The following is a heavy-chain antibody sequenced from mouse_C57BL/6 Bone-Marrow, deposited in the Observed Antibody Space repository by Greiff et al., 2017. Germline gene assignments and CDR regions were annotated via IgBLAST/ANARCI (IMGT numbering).Heavy chain of an antibody. V-gene: IGHV1-39*01. CDR3: ARVHGSSYFYWYFDV. CDR2: INPNYGTT. Sequence: VQLKESGPELVKPGASVKISCKASGYSFTDYNMNWVKQSNGKSLEWIGVINPNYGTTSYNQKFKGKATLTVDQSSSTAYMQLNSLTSEDSAVYYCARVHGSSYFYWYFDVWGTGTTVTVSS. J-gene: IGHJ1*03. D-gene: IGHD1-1*01. CDR1: GYSFTDYN.